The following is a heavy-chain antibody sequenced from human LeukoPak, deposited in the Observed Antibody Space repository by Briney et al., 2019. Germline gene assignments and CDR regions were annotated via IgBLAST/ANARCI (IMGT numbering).Heavy chain of an antibody. D-gene: IGHD1-26*01. V-gene: IGHV1-8*01. CDR2: MNPNSGNT. Sequence: GASVKVSCKVSGYTFTSYDINWVRQATGQGLEWMGWMNPNSGNTGYAQKFQGRVTMTSDTSITTAYMDLSSLTSEDTAVYYCARGRVGATSHSNWFFDLWGRGTPVTVSS. J-gene: IGHJ2*01. CDR1: GYTFTSYD. CDR3: ARGRVGATSHSNWFFDL.